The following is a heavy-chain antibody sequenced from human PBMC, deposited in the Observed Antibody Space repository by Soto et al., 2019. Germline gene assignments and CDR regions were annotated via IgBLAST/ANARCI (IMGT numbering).Heavy chain of an antibody. Sequence: EVQLVESGGGLVQPGRSLRLSCAASGFTFDDYAMHWVRQAPGKGLEWVPGIIWNSGSIGYAESVKGRFTIYRDNAKNSLYLQMNSLRAEDTALYYCAKEMGAVTAVAVPYYFDYWGKGTMANVSS. CDR1: GFTFDDYA. CDR2: IIWNSGSI. CDR3: AKEMGAVTAVAVPYYFDY. D-gene: IGHD6-19*01. V-gene: IGHV3-9*01. J-gene: IGHJ4*02.